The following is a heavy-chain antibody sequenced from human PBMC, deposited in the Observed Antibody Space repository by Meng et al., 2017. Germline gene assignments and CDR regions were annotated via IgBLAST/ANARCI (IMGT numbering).Heavy chain of an antibody. Sequence: QVQLQESGPGLVKPSQTLSLTCAISGGSISSGHYYWSWIRQPPGKGLEWIGYIYYSGSTHYNPSLKSRVIISLDTSKNQFSLKLSSVTAADTAVYYCARRGADYGAFDPWGQGTLVTVSS. CDR1: GGSISSGHYY. J-gene: IGHJ5*02. CDR2: IYYSGST. V-gene: IGHV4-30-4*01. D-gene: IGHD4/OR15-4a*01. CDR3: ARRGADYGAFDP.